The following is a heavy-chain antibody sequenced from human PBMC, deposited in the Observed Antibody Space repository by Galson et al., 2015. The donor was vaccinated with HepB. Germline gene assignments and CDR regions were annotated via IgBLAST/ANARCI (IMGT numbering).Heavy chain of an antibody. D-gene: IGHD1-1*01. J-gene: IGHJ4*02. V-gene: IGHV3-30*18. Sequence: SLRLSCAASGFTFSSYGMHWVRQAPGKGLEWVAVISYDGSNKYYADSVKGRFTISRDNSKNTLYLQMNSLRAEDTAVYYCAKPSQLVRMSYYFDYWGQGTLVTVSS. CDR3: AKPSQLVRMSYYFDY. CDR1: GFTFSSYG. CDR2: ISYDGSNK.